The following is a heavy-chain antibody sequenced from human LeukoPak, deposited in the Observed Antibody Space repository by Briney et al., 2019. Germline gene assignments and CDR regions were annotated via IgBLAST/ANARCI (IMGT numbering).Heavy chain of an antibody. CDR1: GYTFTSYG. CDR3: ARGTYFDY. J-gene: IGHJ4*02. V-gene: IGHV1-18*01. CDR2: ISTNDANT. Sequence: VASVKVSCKASGYTFTSYGISWVRQAPGQGLERMGWISTNDANTKYAQKVQGRVTMTTDTSTSTASMELRSLRSDDTAVYYCARGTYFDYWGQGTLVTVSS.